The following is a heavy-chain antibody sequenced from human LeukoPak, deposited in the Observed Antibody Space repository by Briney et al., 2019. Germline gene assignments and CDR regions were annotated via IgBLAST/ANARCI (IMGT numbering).Heavy chain of an antibody. D-gene: IGHD6-13*01. Sequence: PSETLSLTCTVSGGSISSYYWSWIRQPPGKGPEWIGYIYYSGSTNYNPSLKSRVTISVDTSKNQFSLKLSSVTAADTAVYYCARWYSSSWYGEYFDYWGQGTLVTVSS. J-gene: IGHJ4*02. V-gene: IGHV4-59*01. CDR2: IYYSGST. CDR3: ARWYSSSWYGEYFDY. CDR1: GGSISSYY.